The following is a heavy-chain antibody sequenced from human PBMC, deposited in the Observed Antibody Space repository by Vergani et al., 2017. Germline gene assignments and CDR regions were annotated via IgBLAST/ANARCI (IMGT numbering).Heavy chain of an antibody. V-gene: IGHV3-23*01. CDR3: AKCQGYGGKRSSDY. J-gene: IGHJ4*02. Sequence: EVQLLESGGGLVQPGGSLRLSCAASGFTFSSYAMSWVRQAPGKGLEWVSAISGSGGSTYYADTVKGRFTISRDNSKNTLYLQMNSLRAEDTAVYYCAKCQGYGGKRSSDYWGQGTLVTVSS. CDR1: GFTFSSYA. D-gene: IGHD4-23*01. CDR2: ISGSGGST.